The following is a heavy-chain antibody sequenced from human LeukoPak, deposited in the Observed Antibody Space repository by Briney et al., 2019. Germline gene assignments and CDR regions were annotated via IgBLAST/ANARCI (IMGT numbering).Heavy chain of an antibody. V-gene: IGHV3-21*01. J-gene: IGHJ4*02. CDR2: ITSGSGFI. Sequence: GGSLRLSCAASGFTFSTYTMNWVRQAPGKGLEWVSSITSGSGFIFYADSVKGQFTISRDNAKNSLYLQMNSLTAEDTAVYYCARVAGESRDYWGQGTLVTVSS. CDR1: GFTFSTYT. CDR3: ARVAGESRDY.